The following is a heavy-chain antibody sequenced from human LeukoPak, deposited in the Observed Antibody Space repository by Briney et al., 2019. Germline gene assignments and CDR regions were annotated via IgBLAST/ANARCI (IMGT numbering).Heavy chain of an antibody. CDR2: IDYSGST. V-gene: IGHV4-59*01. CDR1: GGSISSYY. CDR3: ARVPWDWYFDL. J-gene: IGHJ2*01. Sequence: SETLSLTCTVSGGSISSYYWNWIRQPPGKGLEWIGYIDYSGSTNSNPSLKSRVTISVDTSKNQFSLKLSSVTASDTAVYYCARVPWDWYFDLWGRGTLVTVSS. D-gene: IGHD1-26*01.